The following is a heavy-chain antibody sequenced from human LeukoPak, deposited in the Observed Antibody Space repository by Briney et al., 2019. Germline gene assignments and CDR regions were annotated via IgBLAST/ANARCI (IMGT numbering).Heavy chain of an antibody. V-gene: IGHV3-30*02. CDR3: AKSINYYYYYMDV. CDR2: IRYDGSNK. CDR1: GFIFSSCG. D-gene: IGHD2-21*01. J-gene: IGHJ6*03. Sequence: GGPLRLSCAASGFIFSSCGMHWVRQAPGKGLEWVAFIRYDGSNKQYADSVKGRFTISRDNSENTLYLQMNSLRAEDTAVYYCAKSINYYYYYMDVWGKGTTVTVSS.